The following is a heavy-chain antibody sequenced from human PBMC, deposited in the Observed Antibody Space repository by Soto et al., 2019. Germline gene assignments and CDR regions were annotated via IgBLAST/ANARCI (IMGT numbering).Heavy chain of an antibody. J-gene: IGHJ4*02. V-gene: IGHV3-66*01. CDR2: IYSGGST. CDR3: ARTCSGGTCSFDY. CDR1: GFTVSSNY. D-gene: IGHD2-15*01. Sequence: GGSLRLSCAASGFTVSSNYMSCVRQAPGKGLEWVSVIYSGGSTYYADSVKGRFTISRDNSENTLYLQMNSLRAEDTAVYYCARTCSGGTCSFDYCGQGTLVTVSS.